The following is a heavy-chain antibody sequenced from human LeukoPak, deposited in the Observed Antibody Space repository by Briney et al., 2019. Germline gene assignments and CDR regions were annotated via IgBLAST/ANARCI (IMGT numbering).Heavy chain of an antibody. CDR2: IGIDSGNT. J-gene: IGHJ4*02. V-gene: IGHV3-48*01. CDR1: GFPFIEYS. D-gene: IGHD1-1*01. Sequence: GGSLRLSCTASGFPFIEYSMNWVRQAPGKGLEWISYIGIDSGNTKYADSVRGRFTISADKAKNSLYLQMNSLRIEDTAVYYCARDHNYAFDNWGQGTLVSVAS. CDR3: ARDHNYAFDN.